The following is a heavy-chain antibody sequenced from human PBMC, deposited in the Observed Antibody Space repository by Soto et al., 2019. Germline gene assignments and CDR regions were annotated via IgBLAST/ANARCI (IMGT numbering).Heavy chain of an antibody. CDR1: GFSFTGYY. CDR3: AKDLTRQLAYWLDP. CDR2: INAHSGGT. Sequence: ASVKVSCKASGFSFTGYYIHWLRQAPGQGLEWMGWINAHSGGTEYAQKFQGRVTLTRDTSISTAYMTLSSLRSDDTAIYYCAKDLTRQLAYWLDPWGQGTRSLSPQ. V-gene: IGHV1-2*02. J-gene: IGHJ5*02. D-gene: IGHD6-6*01.